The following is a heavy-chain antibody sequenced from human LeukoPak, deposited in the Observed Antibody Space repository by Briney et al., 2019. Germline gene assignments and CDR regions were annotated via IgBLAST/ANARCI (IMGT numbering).Heavy chain of an antibody. Sequence: PGGSLRLSCGASGFTFSSYWMHWVRQAPGKGLVWVSRINNDGSSTSYADSVQGRFTISRDNAKNTLYLQMNSLRAEDTAVYYCAKDETYCGGDCSKTLGYWGQGTLVTVSS. CDR3: AKDETYCGGDCSKTLGY. V-gene: IGHV3-74*01. D-gene: IGHD2-21*02. CDR2: INNDGSST. J-gene: IGHJ4*02. CDR1: GFTFSSYW.